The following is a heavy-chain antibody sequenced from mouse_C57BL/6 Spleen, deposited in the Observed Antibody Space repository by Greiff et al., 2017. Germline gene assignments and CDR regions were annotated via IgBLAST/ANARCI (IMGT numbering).Heavy chain of an antibody. CDR1: GYTFTSYW. V-gene: IGHV1-52*01. Sequence: QVQLQQPGAELVRPGSSVKLSCKASGYTFTSYWMHWVKQRPIQGLEWIGNIDPSDSETHYNQKFKDKATLTVDKSSSTAYMQLSSLTSDDSAVYYCARGRLRPDAMDYWGQGTSVTVSS. CDR2: IDPSDSET. D-gene: IGHD2-4*01. CDR3: ARGRLRPDAMDY. J-gene: IGHJ4*01.